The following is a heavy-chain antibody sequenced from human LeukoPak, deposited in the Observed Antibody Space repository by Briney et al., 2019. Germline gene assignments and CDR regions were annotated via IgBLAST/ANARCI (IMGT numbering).Heavy chain of an antibody. J-gene: IGHJ4*02. CDR1: GGSISSYY. D-gene: IGHD6-13*01. Sequence: SETLSLTCTVSGGSISSYYWSWIRQPPGKGLEWIGYIYNSGRINYNPSLKSRVTISVDTSKNQFSLKLSAVTAADTAVYHCARHGGYSSRWYYFDYWGQGTLVAVSS. CDR2: IYNSGRI. V-gene: IGHV4-59*08. CDR3: ARHGGYSSRWYYFDY.